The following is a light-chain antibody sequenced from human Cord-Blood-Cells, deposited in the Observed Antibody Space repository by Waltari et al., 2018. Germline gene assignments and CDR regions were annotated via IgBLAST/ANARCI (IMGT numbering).Light chain of an antibody. V-gene: IGKV1-5*03. CDR2: KAS. CDR3: QQYNSNSYT. J-gene: IGKJ2*01. CDR1: QSISSW. Sequence: DIQMTQSPSTPSASVGDRVTIPCRASQSISSWLNWYQQKPGKAPKLLIYKASSLESGVPSRFSGSGSGTEFTLTISSLQPDDFATYYCQQYNSNSYTFGQGTKLEIK.